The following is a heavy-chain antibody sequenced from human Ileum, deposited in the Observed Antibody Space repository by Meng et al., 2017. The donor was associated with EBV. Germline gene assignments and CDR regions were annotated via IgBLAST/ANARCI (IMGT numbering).Heavy chain of an antibody. V-gene: IGHV4-4*02. J-gene: IGHJ4*02. D-gene: IGHD6-19*01. CDR2: IYHSGST. Sequence: QGRLGESGPGLVKPSGTLVSPGAVSGGSSSSSNWGSWVRQPPGKGLEWIGEIYHSGSTNYNPSLKSRVTISVDKSKNQFSLNLSSVTAADTAVYYCARVGQWLPINYWGQGTLVTVSS. CDR3: ARVGQWLPINY. CDR1: GGSSSSSNW.